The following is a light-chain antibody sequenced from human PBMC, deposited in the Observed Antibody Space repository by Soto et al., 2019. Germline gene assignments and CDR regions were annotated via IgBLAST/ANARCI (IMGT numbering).Light chain of an antibody. CDR2: KAS. CDR3: QQYNSYSHT. CDR1: QSISSW. V-gene: IGKV1-5*03. J-gene: IGKJ2*01. Sequence: DLQMTQSPSTLSASVGDRVTITCRASQSISSWLAWYQQKPGKAPKLLIYKASSLESGVPSRFSGSGSGKEFTLTISSLQPDDFANYYCQQYNSYSHTFGQGTKLEIK.